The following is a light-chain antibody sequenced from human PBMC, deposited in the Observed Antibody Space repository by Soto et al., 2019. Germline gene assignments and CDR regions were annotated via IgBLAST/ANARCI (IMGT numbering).Light chain of an antibody. J-gene: IGLJ1*01. Sequence: QSVLTQPASVSGSPGQSITISCTGTSSDVGGYNYVSWYQQHPGKGPKLLIYDVSNRPSGVSNRFSGSKSGDTASLTISGLQAEDEADYYCSSYTRGSPIGVFGTGTKVTVL. CDR3: SSYTRGSPIGV. V-gene: IGLV2-14*01. CDR1: SSDVGGYNY. CDR2: DVS.